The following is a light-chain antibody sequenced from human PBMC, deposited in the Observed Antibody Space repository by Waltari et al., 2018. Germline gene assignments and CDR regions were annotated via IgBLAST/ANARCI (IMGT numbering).Light chain of an antibody. J-gene: IGLJ2*01. CDR2: QDT. CDR3: QAWDSTTYVL. Sequence: SYELTQPPSVSVSPGQPATITCSANTWAGTSASWYQQRPGQAPVLIIYQDTKRPSGIPERFSGSNSGNTATLTISGTQTMDEADYYCQAWDSTTYVLFGGGTKLTVL. CDR1: TWAGTS. V-gene: IGLV3-1*01.